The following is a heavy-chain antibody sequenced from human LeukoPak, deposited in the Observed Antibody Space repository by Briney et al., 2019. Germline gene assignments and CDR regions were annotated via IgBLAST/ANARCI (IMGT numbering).Heavy chain of an antibody. CDR3: ARVDSSGYLNYFAF. D-gene: IGHD3-22*01. Sequence: ASVKVSCKASGYTFTGYYMHWVRQAPGQGLEWMGWINPNSGGTNYAQKFQCRVTMTRDTSISTAHMELSRLRSDDTAVYYCARVDSSGYLNYFAFWGQGTLVTVSS. V-gene: IGHV1-2*02. J-gene: IGHJ4*02. CDR1: GYTFTGYY. CDR2: INPNSGGT.